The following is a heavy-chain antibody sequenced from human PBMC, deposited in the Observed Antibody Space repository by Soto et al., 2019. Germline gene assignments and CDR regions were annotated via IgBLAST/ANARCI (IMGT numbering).Heavy chain of an antibody. CDR3: ARALEGYDILTIHNWFDP. D-gene: IGHD3-9*01. Sequence: QVQLVQSGAEVKKPGSSVKVSCKASGGTFSSYAISWVRQAPGQGLEWMGGIIPIFGTANYAQKFQGRVTITGDESTSTAYMELSSLRSEDTAVYYCARALEGYDILTIHNWFDPWGQGTLVTVSS. CDR2: IIPIFGTA. CDR1: GGTFSSYA. V-gene: IGHV1-69*12. J-gene: IGHJ5*02.